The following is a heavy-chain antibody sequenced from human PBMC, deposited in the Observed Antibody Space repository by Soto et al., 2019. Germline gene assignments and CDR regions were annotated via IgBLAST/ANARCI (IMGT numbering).Heavy chain of an antibody. CDR3: ASTTVWKNAFEI. CDR2: FESGGSI. Sequence: ESGGRLIQPGGSLRLSCAASGVTVNTNYMSWVRQSPGKGLEWVSLFESGGSIYYADSVKGRFTISRDNFKNTLSLQMNSLRVEDTAVYYCASTTVWKNAFEIWGQGTLVSVSS. D-gene: IGHD3-16*01. V-gene: IGHV3-53*01. CDR1: GVTVNTNY. J-gene: IGHJ3*02.